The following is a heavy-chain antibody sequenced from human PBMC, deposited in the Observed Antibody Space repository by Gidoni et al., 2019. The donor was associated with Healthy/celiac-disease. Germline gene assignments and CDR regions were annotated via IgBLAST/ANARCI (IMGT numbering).Heavy chain of an antibody. CDR1: GFTFDDYT. Sequence: EVQLVESGGVVVQPGGSLRLSCAASGFTFDDYTMHWVRQPPGKGLELVSLISWDGGRTYYADSVKGRLTIARDNSKNSLYLKMNSLRTEDTALYYCAKDIGGEIGIDYWGQGTLVTVSS. J-gene: IGHJ4*02. V-gene: IGHV3-43*01. D-gene: IGHD3-16*01. CDR3: AKDIGGEIGIDY. CDR2: ISWDGGRT.